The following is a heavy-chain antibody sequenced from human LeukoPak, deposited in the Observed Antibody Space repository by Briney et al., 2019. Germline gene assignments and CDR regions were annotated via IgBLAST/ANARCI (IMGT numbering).Heavy chain of an antibody. CDR3: VRLVGGDIDY. CDR1: LGSFRGYY. CDR2: INHSGST. Sequence: SETLSLTCAVYLGSFRGYYWSWIRQPPGTGLEWIGEINHSGSTNYNPSLKSRVTISVDPSKNQFSLKLSSVTAADTAVYFCVRLVGGDIDYWGQGTLVPVSS. J-gene: IGHJ4*02. D-gene: IGHD5-12*01. V-gene: IGHV4-34*01.